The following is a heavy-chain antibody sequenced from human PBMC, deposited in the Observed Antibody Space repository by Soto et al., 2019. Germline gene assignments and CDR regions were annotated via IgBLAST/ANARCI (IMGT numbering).Heavy chain of an antibody. Sequence: EGQLVESGGGLVKPGGSLTLSCAASGFAFRNVWMHWVRQAPGQGLAWVGRIKSKLDGETIDYAAPVKGRFTISRDDSKNMLYLQMNSLKTEDTGVYYCTPLALKYNSDWYEFSDWGQGTLVTVSS. V-gene: IGHV3-15*07. CDR3: TPLALKYNSDWYEFSD. CDR2: IKSKLDGETI. CDR1: GFAFRNVW. D-gene: IGHD6-19*01. J-gene: IGHJ4*02.